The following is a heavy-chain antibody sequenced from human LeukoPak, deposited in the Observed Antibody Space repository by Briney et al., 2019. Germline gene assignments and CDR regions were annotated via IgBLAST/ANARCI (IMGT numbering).Heavy chain of an antibody. CDR3: ARGGNYDFWSGPSLDY. CDR1: GGSFSGYY. CDR2: INHSGST. V-gene: IGHV4-34*01. J-gene: IGHJ4*02. Sequence: SETLSLTCAVYGGSFSGYYWSWIRQPPGKGLEWIGEINHSGSTNYNPSLKSRVTISVDTSKNQFSLKLSSVTAADTAVYYCARGGNYDFWSGPSLDYWGQGTLVTVSS. D-gene: IGHD3-3*01.